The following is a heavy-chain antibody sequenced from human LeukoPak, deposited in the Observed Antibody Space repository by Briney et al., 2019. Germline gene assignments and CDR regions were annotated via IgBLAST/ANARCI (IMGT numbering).Heavy chain of an antibody. CDR1: GFTFSSYA. J-gene: IGHJ4*02. D-gene: IGHD6-19*01. V-gene: IGHV3-23*01. CDR2: ISGSGGST. Sequence: GGSLRLSCAASGFTFSSYAMSWVRQAPGKGLEWVSAISGSGGSTYYADSVKGRFTISRDNAKNSLYLQMNSLRAEDTAVYYCARRVTLSGWNYYFDYWGQGTLVTVSS. CDR3: ARRVTLSGWNYYFDY.